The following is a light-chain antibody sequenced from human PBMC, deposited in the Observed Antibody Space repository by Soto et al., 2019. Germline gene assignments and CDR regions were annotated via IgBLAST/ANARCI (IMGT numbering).Light chain of an antibody. Sequence: IQMTQSPSSLSASVGDRLSITCRASQVITNDLGWYQQKPGKAPKRLIYAAFTLQSGVPPRFSRSGSGTEFTLTTTSLQPEDVATYYCLQLNTYPWEFSQGTKVESK. V-gene: IGKV1-17*01. J-gene: IGKJ1*01. CDR1: QVITND. CDR3: LQLNTYPWE. CDR2: AAF.